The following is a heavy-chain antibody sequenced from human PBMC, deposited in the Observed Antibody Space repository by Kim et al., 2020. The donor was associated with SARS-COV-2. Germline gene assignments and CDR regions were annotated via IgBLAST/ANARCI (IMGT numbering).Heavy chain of an antibody. V-gene: IGHV1-46*01. CDR1: GYTFTNYY. CDR3: ARLGRSCSSKRCPPGAH. Sequence: ASVKVSCKASGYTFTNYYLHWVRQAPGQGLEWMGIINPSDGSTSYAQKFQGRVTMTRDTSTSTVYMEVSSLRSEGTAVYYCARLGRSCSSKRCPPGAHWGQGTLVTVSS. CDR2: INPSDGST. J-gene: IGHJ4*02. D-gene: IGHD2-2*01.